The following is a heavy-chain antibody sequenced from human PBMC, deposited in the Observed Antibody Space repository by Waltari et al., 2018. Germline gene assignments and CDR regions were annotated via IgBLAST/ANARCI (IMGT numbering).Heavy chain of an antibody. CDR3: ARDPSAMADENYFDY. Sequence: QVQLVESGGGEVQPGRSLRLSCAASGFTFSSYGMHWVRQAPGKGLGWVAVRWYDGSNKYYADSVKGRFTISRANSKNTLYLQMDSLRVEDTAVYYCARDPSAMADENYFDYWGQGTLVTVSS. D-gene: IGHD5-18*01. V-gene: IGHV3-33*01. CDR1: GFTFSSYG. CDR2: RWYDGSNK. J-gene: IGHJ4*02.